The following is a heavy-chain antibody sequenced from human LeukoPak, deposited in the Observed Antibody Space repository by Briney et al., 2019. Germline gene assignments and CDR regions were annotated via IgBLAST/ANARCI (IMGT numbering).Heavy chain of an antibody. CDR3: ARGGTYYDFWSGYPSYYYYGMDV. V-gene: IGHV4-59*01. CDR2: IYYSGST. J-gene: IGHJ6*02. D-gene: IGHD3-3*01. CDR1: GGSISSYY. Sequence: SETLSLTCTVSGGSISSYYWSWIRQPPGKGLEWIGYIYYSGSTNYNPSLKSRVTISVDTSKNQFSLKLSSVTAADTAVYYCARGGTYYDFWSGYPSYYYYGMDVRGQGTTVTVSS.